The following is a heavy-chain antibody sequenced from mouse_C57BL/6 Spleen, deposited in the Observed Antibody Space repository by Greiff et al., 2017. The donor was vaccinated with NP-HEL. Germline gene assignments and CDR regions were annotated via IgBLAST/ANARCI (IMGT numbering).Heavy chain of an antibody. CDR1: GYAFSSSW. J-gene: IGHJ2*01. Sequence: VQLQQSGPELVKPGASVKISCKASGYAFSSSWMNWVKQRPGKGLEWIGRIYPGDGDTNYNGKFKGKATLTADKSSSTAYMQLSSLTSEDSAVYVCARDYYGSSRAYFDYWGQGTTLTVSS. D-gene: IGHD1-1*01. CDR3: ARDYYGSSRAYFDY. V-gene: IGHV1-82*01. CDR2: IYPGDGDT.